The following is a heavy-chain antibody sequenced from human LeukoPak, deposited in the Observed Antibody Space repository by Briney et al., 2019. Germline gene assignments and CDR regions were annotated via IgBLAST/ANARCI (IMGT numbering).Heavy chain of an antibody. CDR1: GFPFSSYS. D-gene: IGHD2-2*01. V-gene: IGHV3-21*01. CDR2: ISSSSSYI. CDR3: ARVWADCSSTSCYYYYGMDV. Sequence: PGGSLRLSCAASGFPFSSYSMNWVRQAPGKGLEWVSSISSSSSYIYYADSVKGRFTISRNNAKNSLYLQMNSLRAEDTAVYYCARVWADCSSTSCYYYYGMDVWGQGTTVTVSS. J-gene: IGHJ6*02.